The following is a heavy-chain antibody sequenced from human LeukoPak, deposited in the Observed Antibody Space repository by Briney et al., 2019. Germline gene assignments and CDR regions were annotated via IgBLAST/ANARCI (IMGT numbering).Heavy chain of an antibody. Sequence: PSETLSLTCAFYGGSFSGYYWSWIRQPPGKGLEWIGEINHSGSTNYNPSLKSRVTISVDTSKNQFSLKLSSVTAADTAVYYCARAKDYYFDYWGQGTLVTVSS. D-gene: IGHD3/OR15-3a*01. V-gene: IGHV4-34*01. CDR1: GGSFSGYY. CDR2: INHSGST. CDR3: ARAKDYYFDY. J-gene: IGHJ4*02.